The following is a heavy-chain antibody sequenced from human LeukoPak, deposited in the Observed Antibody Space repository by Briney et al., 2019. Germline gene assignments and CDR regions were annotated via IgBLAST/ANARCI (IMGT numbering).Heavy chain of an antibody. Sequence: PGGSLRLSCAASGFTFSSYWTHWVRQAPGKGLVWVSRINSDGSSTSYADSVKGRFTISRDNAKNTLYLQMNSLRAEDTAVYYCAREEVSFAAKGYWGQGTLVTVSS. D-gene: IGHD2-15*01. CDR2: INSDGSST. J-gene: IGHJ4*02. V-gene: IGHV3-74*01. CDR3: AREEVSFAAKGY. CDR1: GFTFSSYW.